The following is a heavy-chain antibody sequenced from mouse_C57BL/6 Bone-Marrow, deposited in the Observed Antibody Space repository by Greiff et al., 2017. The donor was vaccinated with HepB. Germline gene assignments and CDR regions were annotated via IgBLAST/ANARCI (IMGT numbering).Heavy chain of an antibody. Sequence: ESGPGLVKPSQSLSLTCSVTGYSITSGYYWNWIRQFPGNKLEWMGYISYDGSNNYNPSLKNRISITRDTSKNQFFLKLNSVTTEDTATYYGARGDYYGSSPAWFAYWGQGTMVTVSA. CDR2: ISYDGSN. CDR3: ARGDYYGSSPAWFAY. CDR1: GYSITSGYY. D-gene: IGHD1-1*01. J-gene: IGHJ3*01. V-gene: IGHV3-6*01.